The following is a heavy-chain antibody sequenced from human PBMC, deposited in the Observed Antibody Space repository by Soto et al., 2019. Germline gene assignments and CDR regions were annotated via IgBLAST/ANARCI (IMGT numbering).Heavy chain of an antibody. CDR1: GGTFSSYA. J-gene: IGHJ6*02. CDR3: ARPETTIAAAGLFYYYGMDV. Sequence: SVKVSCKASGGTFSSYAISWVRQAPGQGLEWMGGIIPIFGTANYAQKFQGRVTITADKSTSTAYMELSSLRSEDTAVYYCARPETTIAAAGLFYYYGMDVWGQGTTVTVSS. V-gene: IGHV1-69*06. D-gene: IGHD6-13*01. CDR2: IIPIFGTA.